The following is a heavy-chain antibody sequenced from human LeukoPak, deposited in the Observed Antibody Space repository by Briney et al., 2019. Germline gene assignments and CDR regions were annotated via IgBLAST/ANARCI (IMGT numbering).Heavy chain of an antibody. J-gene: IGHJ4*02. CDR3: ATPGRGGYYLTFDY. Sequence: SETLSLTCAVYGGSFSGYYWSWIRQPPGKGLEWIGEINHSGSTNYNPSLKSRVTISVDTSKNQFSLKLSSVTAADTAVYYCATPGRGGYYLTFDYWGQGTLVTVSS. CDR2: INHSGST. CDR1: GGSFSGYY. D-gene: IGHD3-22*01. V-gene: IGHV4-34*01.